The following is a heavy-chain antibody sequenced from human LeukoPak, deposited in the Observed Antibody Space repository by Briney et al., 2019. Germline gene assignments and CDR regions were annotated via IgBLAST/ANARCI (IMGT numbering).Heavy chain of an antibody. Sequence: SGGSLRLSCAASGFTFSSYSMNWVRQAPGKGLEWVSSISSSSSYIYYADSVKGRFTISRDNAKNSLYLQMNSLRAEDTAVYYCARGTMDGVVVVAATHYFDYWGQGTLVTVSS. D-gene: IGHD2-15*01. J-gene: IGHJ4*02. V-gene: IGHV3-21*01. CDR2: ISSSSSYI. CDR1: GFTFSSYS. CDR3: ARGTMDGVVVVAATHYFDY.